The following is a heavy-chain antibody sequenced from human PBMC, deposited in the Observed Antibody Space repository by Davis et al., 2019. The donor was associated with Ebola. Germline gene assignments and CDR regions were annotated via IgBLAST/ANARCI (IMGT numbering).Heavy chain of an antibody. CDR1: EFTFSGSA. CDR2: IRSKANNYAT. Sequence: PGGPLRLSCAASEFTFSGSAMHWVRQASGKGLEWVGRIRSKANNYATAYAASVKGRFTISRDDSKNTSYLQMNSLKTEDTAVYYCARHCSSTSCYTEGDYWGQGTLVTVSS. D-gene: IGHD2-2*01. J-gene: IGHJ4*02. V-gene: IGHV3-73*01. CDR3: ARHCSSTSCYTEGDY.